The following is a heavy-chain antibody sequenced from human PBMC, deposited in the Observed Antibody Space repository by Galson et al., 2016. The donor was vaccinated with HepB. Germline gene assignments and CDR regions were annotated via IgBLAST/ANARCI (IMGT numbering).Heavy chain of an antibody. CDR2: IVPTGGYT. Sequence: SVKVSCKASGYTFTSYYINWVRQAPGQGLEWMGLIVPTGGYTTYSQKFQGRVTMTRDTSTNTVYMELSSLRSEDTAVYYCARVTQNYDILTGYYGAIDYWGQGTLAIVSS. CDR1: GYTFTSYY. J-gene: IGHJ4*02. V-gene: IGHV1-46*01. CDR3: ARVTQNYDILTGYYGAIDY. D-gene: IGHD3-9*01.